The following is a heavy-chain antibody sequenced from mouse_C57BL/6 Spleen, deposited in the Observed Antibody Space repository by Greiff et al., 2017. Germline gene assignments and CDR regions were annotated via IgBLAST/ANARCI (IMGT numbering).Heavy chain of an antibody. CDR3: ARNPFLTGTVYAMDY. Sequence: QVQLKQSGAELVRPGTSVKVSCKASGYAFTNYLIEWVKQRPGQGLEWIGVINPGSGGTNYNEKFKGKATLTADKSSSTAYMQLSSLTSEDSAVYFCARNPFLTGTVYAMDYWGQGTSVTVSS. D-gene: IGHD4-1*01. CDR2: INPGSGGT. CDR1: GYAFTNYL. J-gene: IGHJ4*01. V-gene: IGHV1-54*01.